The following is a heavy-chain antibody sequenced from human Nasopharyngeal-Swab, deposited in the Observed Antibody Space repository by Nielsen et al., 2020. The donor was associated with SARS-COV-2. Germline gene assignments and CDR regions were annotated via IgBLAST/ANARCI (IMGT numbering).Heavy chain of an antibody. Sequence: WIRQPLGKGLEWIGYIYYSGSTYYNPSLKSRVTISVDTSKNQFSLKLSSVTAADTAVYYCARARTRTIFGVVGWFDPWGQGTLVTVSS. CDR3: ARARTRTIFGVVGWFDP. CDR2: IYYSGST. J-gene: IGHJ5*02. V-gene: IGHV4-31*02. D-gene: IGHD3-3*01.